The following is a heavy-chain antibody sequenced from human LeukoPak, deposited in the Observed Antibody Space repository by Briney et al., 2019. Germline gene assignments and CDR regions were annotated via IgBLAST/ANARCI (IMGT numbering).Heavy chain of an antibody. J-gene: IGHJ4*02. Sequence: SETLSLTCAVYGGPFSGYYWSWIRQPPGKGLEWIGETNHSGSTNYNPSLKGRVTIPVDTSKNQFSLKLSSVTAADTAVYYCARGGTYYDILTGYRYYHYWGQGTLVTVSS. V-gene: IGHV4-34*01. CDR1: GGPFSGYY. CDR3: ARGGTYYDILTGYRYYHY. D-gene: IGHD3-9*01. CDR2: TNHSGST.